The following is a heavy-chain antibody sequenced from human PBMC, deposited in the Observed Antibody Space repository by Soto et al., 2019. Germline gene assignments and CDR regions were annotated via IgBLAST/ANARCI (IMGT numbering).Heavy chain of an antibody. J-gene: IGHJ3*02. CDR1: GFTFSGDS. CDR3: ARDLGSPLIYLDRSGSDDAFDI. Sequence: EGSVRLSGSSFGFTFSGDSMNLVGRAPRKGVEWVAYIISSRRTISYADSAKGRFNISRDNSKNSLYLQKKRLRDEDTAVYYCARDLGSPLIYLDRSGSDDAFDIWGQGTMVPVSS. V-gene: IGHV3-48*02. CDR2: IISSRRTI. D-gene: IGHD3-22*01.